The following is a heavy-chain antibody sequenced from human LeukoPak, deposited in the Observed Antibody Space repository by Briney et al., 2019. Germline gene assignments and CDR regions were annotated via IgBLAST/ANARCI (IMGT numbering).Heavy chain of an antibody. CDR2: IYYSGNT. CDR3: ARTKPLDPFDF. V-gene: IGHV4-59*01. Sequence: SETPSHTCTVSGGSISSYYWSWIRQPPGKGLEWIGYIYYSGNTYYNPSLKSRVTISVDTSKNQFSLKVNSVTAADTAVYYCARTKPLDPFDFWGQGTLVTVSS. CDR1: GGSISSYY. J-gene: IGHJ3*01.